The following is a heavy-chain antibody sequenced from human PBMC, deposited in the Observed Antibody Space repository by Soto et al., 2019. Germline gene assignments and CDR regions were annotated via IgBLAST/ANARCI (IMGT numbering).Heavy chain of an antibody. D-gene: IGHD5-18*01. CDR1: GYTFTGYY. CDR2: INPNSGGT. CDR3: ARDRRIQLWSDYYYYYGMDV. Sequence: GPSVKVSFKASGYTFTGYYMHWVRQAPGQGLEWMGWINPNSGGTNYAQKFQGWVTMTRDTSISTAYMELSRLRSDDTAVYYCARDRRIQLWSDYYYYYGMDVWAQGTTVTVSS. J-gene: IGHJ6*02. V-gene: IGHV1-2*04.